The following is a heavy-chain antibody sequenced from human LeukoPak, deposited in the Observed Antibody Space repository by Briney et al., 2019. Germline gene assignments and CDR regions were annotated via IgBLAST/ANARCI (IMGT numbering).Heavy chain of an antibody. CDR1: GGSISSSNYY. D-gene: IGHD6-19*01. Sequence: SETLSLTCTVSGGSISSSNYYWGWIRQPPGKGLEWIGSIYYSGSTYYNPSLKSRVTISVDTSKSQFSLKLSSVTAADTAVYYCARLRSGGWFLDYWGQGTLVTVSS. V-gene: IGHV4-39*01. CDR2: IYYSGST. J-gene: IGHJ4*02. CDR3: ARLRSGGWFLDY.